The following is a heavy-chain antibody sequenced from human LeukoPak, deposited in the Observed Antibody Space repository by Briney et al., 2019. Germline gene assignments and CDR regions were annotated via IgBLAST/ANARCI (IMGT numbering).Heavy chain of an antibody. V-gene: IGHV4-30-2*01. CDR3: ARGQTDFWSGYVWFDP. Sequence: PSQTLSLTCTVSGGSISSGGYYWSWIRQPPGKGLEWIGYIYHSGSTYYNPSLKSRVTISVDRSKNQFSLKLSSVTAADTAVYYCARGQTDFWSGYVWFDPWGQGTLVTVSS. J-gene: IGHJ5*02. CDR2: IYHSGST. CDR1: GGSISSGGYY. D-gene: IGHD3-3*01.